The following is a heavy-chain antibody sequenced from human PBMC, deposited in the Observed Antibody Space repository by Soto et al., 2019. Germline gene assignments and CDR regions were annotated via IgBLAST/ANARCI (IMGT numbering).Heavy chain of an antibody. V-gene: IGHV3-23*01. CDR1: GFTFSTYA. CDR3: ARDSITRVSSDVPGMDV. Sequence: PGGSLRLSCAASGFTFSTYAMSWVRQAPGKGLEWVSVIGEGGFSTQYAASVKGRFTISMDNSKNMLYLQMNSLRSYDTAVYYCARDSITRVSSDVPGMDVWGQGT. CDR2: IGEGGFST. J-gene: IGHJ6*02. D-gene: IGHD3-16*01.